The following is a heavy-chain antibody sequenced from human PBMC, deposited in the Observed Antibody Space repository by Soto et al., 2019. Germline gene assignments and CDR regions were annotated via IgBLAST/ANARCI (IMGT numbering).Heavy chain of an antibody. CDR2: IDPNSGVT. V-gene: IGHV1-2*02. J-gene: IGHJ4*02. Sequence: GASVKVSCKTSGYTFTTDYLHGVRQAPGQGLEWMGWIDPNSGVTKYAQKFQGRVTVTRDTSISTTYMELSSLTSDDTAVYYCAKENFKFDSWGQGTLVTVSS. CDR3: AKENFKFDS. CDR1: GYTFTTDY. D-gene: IGHD1-7*01.